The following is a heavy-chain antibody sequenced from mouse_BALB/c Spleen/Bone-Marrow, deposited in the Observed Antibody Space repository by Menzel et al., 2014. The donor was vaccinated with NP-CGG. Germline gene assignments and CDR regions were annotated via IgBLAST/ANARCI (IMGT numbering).Heavy chain of an antibody. V-gene: IGHV1-31*01. CDR3: ARYYYGSSYFDY. CDR1: GYSFTGYY. J-gene: IGHJ2*01. Sequence: VQLKDSGPELVKPGASVKISCKASGYSFTGYYMHWVKQSHVKSLEWIGRINPYNGATRYSQNFKDKASVIVDKSSSTAYMELHSLTSEDSAVYYCARYYYGSSYFDYWGQGTTLTVS. CDR2: INPYNGAT. D-gene: IGHD1-1*01.